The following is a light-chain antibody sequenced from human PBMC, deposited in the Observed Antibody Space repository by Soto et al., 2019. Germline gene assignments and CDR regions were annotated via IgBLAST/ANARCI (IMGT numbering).Light chain of an antibody. Sequence: QSVLTQPASVSGSPGQSITISCTGTSSDVGRYNYVSWYQKHPGKAPKLMISGVTNRPAGVSNRFSGSKSGNTASLTITGLQAEDEADYYCSSYTTRSTWVFGGGTKVTVL. CDR2: GVT. V-gene: IGLV2-14*01. CDR1: SSDVGRYNY. J-gene: IGLJ3*02. CDR3: SSYTTRSTWV.